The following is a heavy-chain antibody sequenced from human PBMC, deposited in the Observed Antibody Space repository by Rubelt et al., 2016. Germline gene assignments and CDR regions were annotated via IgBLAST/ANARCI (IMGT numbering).Heavy chain of an antibody. Sequence: QLQLQESGPGLVKPSETLSLTCTVSGGSISSSSYYWGWIRQPPGKGLEWIGSIYYSGSTYYNPSLESRLTISVDTSKNQFSLKMDSVTAADTAVYYCASSLGEFFDHWGQGALVTVSS. J-gene: IGHJ4*02. CDR1: GGSISSSSYY. CDR3: ASSLGEFFDH. D-gene: IGHD2-21*01. CDR2: IYYSGST. V-gene: IGHV4-39*07.